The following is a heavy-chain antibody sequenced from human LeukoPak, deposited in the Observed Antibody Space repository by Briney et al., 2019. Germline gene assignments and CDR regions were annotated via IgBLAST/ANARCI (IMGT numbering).Heavy chain of an antibody. CDR2: IISSSSYI. Sequence: GGSLRLSCAASGFTFSSFRMNYVREAPGKGRVGFSSIISSSSYIYDADSMKGRFTISRDKAKNSLSLQMNSLRAEDTAVYYCARFTYYDFWSGDQLVSYNRGDGNPCTVSS. V-gene: IGHV3-21*01. D-gene: IGHD3-3*01. CDR3: ARFTYYDFWSGDQLVSYN. J-gene: IGHJ4*01. CDR1: GFTFSSFR.